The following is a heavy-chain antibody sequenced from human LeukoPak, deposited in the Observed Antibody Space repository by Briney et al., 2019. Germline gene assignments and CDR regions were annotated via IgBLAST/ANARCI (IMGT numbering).Heavy chain of an antibody. Sequence: GGSLRLSCAASQFIFSTYAMSWVRQPPGKGLEWVSAISGSGGSTYYADSVKGRFTISRDNSKNTLYLQMNSLRAEDTAVYYCAKGGLGYAVNWGQGALVTVSS. CDR1: QFIFSTYA. J-gene: IGHJ4*02. CDR2: ISGSGGST. CDR3: AKGGLGYAVN. V-gene: IGHV3-23*01. D-gene: IGHD3-16*01.